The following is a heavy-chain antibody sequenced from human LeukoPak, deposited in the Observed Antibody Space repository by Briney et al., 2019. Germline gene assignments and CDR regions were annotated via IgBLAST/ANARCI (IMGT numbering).Heavy chain of an antibody. J-gene: IGHJ4*02. V-gene: IGHV4-38-2*01. Sequence: KPSETLSLTCAVSGSSISSDYYWGWIRQPPGKGLEWIGSMYHTGNTYHNPSLKSRVTISVDTSKNQFSLKLNSVTAADTAVYYCGRQTXXLLVIPXAXDXWGXXTLVXVSS. CDR1: GSSISSDYY. CDR3: GRQTXXLLVIPXAXDX. D-gene: IGHD2-2*01. CDR2: MYHTGNT.